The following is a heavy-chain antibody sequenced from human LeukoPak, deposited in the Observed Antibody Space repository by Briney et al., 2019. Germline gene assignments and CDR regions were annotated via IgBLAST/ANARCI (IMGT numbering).Heavy chain of an antibody. D-gene: IGHD3-22*01. CDR3: ARDFSGGYYYDSSGYSDY. Sequence: GRSLRLSCAASGFTFSSYAMHWVRQAPGKGLEWVAVISYDGSNKYYADSVKGRFAISRDNSKNTLYLQMNSLRAEDTTVYYCARDFSGGYYYDSSGYSDYWGQGTLVTVSS. CDR1: GFTFSSYA. CDR2: ISYDGSNK. J-gene: IGHJ4*02. V-gene: IGHV3-30*09.